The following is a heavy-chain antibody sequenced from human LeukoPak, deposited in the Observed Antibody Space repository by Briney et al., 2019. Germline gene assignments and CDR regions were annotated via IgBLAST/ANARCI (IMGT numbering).Heavy chain of an antibody. V-gene: IGHV5-10-1*01. CDR1: GYSFTSYW. CDR2: IDPSDSYT. D-gene: IGHD2-2*01. J-gene: IGHJ6*04. Sequence: GESLKISCKSSGYSFTSYWISWVRQMPGKGLEWMGRIDPSDSYTNYSPSFQGHVTISADKSISTAYLQWSSLKASDTAMYYCARDIVVVPAAIHYGMDVWGKGTTVTVSS. CDR3: ARDIVVVPAAIHYGMDV.